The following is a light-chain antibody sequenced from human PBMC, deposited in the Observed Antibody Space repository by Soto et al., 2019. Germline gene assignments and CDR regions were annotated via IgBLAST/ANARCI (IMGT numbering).Light chain of an antibody. CDR1: QSISSNY. Sequence: EIVLTQSPGTLSLSPGEGATLSCRASQSISSNYLAWYQQRPGQAPRLLIYGASSRATGIPDRFSGGGSGTDFTITISRLEPEAFSVYYCQQYGSSSPTTFGQGTRLEIE. CDR3: QQYGSSSPTT. V-gene: IGKV3-20*01. CDR2: GAS. J-gene: IGKJ5*01.